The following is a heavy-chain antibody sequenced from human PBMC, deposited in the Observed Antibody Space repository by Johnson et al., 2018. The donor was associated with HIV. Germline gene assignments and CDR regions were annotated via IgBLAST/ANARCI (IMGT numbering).Heavy chain of an antibody. Sequence: VQLVESGGGLVKPGGSLRLSCAASGFTISSYDMHWVRQATGKGLEWVSAIGTAGATYYPGSVKGRFPISRENAKNSLYLQMNSLRAGDTAVYYWAREGMYSSYQGSFDIWGQGTMVTVSS. CDR1: GFTISSYD. D-gene: IGHD6-6*01. J-gene: IGHJ3*02. CDR2: IGTAGAT. V-gene: IGHV3-13*01. CDR3: AREGMYSSYQGSFDI.